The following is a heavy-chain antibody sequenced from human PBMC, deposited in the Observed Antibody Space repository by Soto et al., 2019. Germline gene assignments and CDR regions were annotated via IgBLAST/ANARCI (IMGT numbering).Heavy chain of an antibody. CDR2: TYNSANT. J-gene: IGHJ4*02. CDR1: GGSISSGGHY. D-gene: IGHD6-19*01. Sequence: QVQLQESGPGLIKGSQTLTLTCTVSGGSISSGGHYWSWIRQHPGKGLEWIGYTYNSANTYQSRSLHSRVFISADTSKNEFSLNLISVTAADTAMYYCARLSSSGWPIDSLGEGTLVSVSS. V-gene: IGHV4-31*03. CDR3: ARLSSSGWPIDS.